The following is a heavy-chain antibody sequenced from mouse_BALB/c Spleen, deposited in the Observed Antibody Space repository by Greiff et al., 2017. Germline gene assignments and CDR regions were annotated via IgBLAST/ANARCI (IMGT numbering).Heavy chain of an antibody. CDR3: ARGHGDGYYAWFAY. V-gene: IGHV5-6-5*01. Sequence: EVHLVESGGGLVKPGGSLKLSCAASGFTFSSYAMSWVRQTPEKRLEWVASISSGGSTYYPDSVKGRFTISRDNARNILYLQMSSLRSEDTAMYYCARGHGDGYYAWFAYWGQGTLVTVSA. J-gene: IGHJ3*01. D-gene: IGHD2-3*01. CDR1: GFTFSSYA. CDR2: ISSGGST.